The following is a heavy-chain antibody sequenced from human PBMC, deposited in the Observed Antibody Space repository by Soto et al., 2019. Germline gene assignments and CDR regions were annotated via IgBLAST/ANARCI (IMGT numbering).Heavy chain of an antibody. J-gene: IGHJ4*02. V-gene: IGHV4-34*01. CDR1: GGSFSGYY. CDR3: AREGESYDFWSGYYTVTTYFDY. Sequence: SETLSLTCAVYGGSFSGYYWSWIRQPPGKGLEWIGEINHSGSTNYNPSLKSRVTISVDTSKNQFSLKLSSVTAADTAVYYCAREGESYDFWSGYYTVTTYFDYWGQGTRVTAPQ. CDR2: INHSGST. D-gene: IGHD3-3*01.